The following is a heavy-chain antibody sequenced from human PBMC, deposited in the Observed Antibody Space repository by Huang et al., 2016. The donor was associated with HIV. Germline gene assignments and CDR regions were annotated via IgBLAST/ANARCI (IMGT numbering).Heavy chain of an antibody. D-gene: IGHD6-19*01. V-gene: IGHV4-34*01. CDR1: GGSFSGYY. Sequence: QVQLRQWGAGLVKPSETLSLTCAVYGGSFSGYYWTWIRQSPGKGLEWIGEINHIGKTNYQPSLKSRVTISKDTAKTQFALQLTSVSEADTGVYLCAREKAADSAGYGVYYFDYWGEGALVTVTS. CDR2: INHIGKT. J-gene: IGHJ4*02. CDR3: AREKAADSAGYGVYYFDY.